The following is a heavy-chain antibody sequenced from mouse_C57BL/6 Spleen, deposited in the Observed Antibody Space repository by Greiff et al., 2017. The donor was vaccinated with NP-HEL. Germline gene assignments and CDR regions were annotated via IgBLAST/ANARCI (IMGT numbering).Heavy chain of an antibody. V-gene: IGHV1-53*01. J-gene: IGHJ2*01. CDR1: GYAFTSSW. CDR3: AGEVYYGSGWDY. CDR2: INPGNGGT. Sequence: QVQLQQSGPELVKPGASVKLSCKASGYAFTSSWMHWVKQRPGQGLEWIGRINPGNGGTNYNGKFKGKATLTVDKSSSTAYMQLSSLTSEDSAVYYCAGEVYYGSGWDYWGQGTTLTVSS. D-gene: IGHD1-1*01.